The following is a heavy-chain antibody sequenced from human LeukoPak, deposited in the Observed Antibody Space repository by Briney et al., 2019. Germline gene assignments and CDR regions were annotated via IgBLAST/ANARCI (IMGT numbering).Heavy chain of an antibody. D-gene: IGHD3-10*01. V-gene: IGHV4-59*12. CDR1: GGSISSYY. Sequence: SETLSLTCTVSGGSISSYYWSWIRQPPGKGLEWIGYIYYSGSTNYNPSLKSRVTISVDTSKNQFSLKLSSVTAADTAVYYCASGYYYGSGSYWGQGTLVTVSS. CDR3: ASGYYYGSGSY. J-gene: IGHJ4*02. CDR2: IYYSGST.